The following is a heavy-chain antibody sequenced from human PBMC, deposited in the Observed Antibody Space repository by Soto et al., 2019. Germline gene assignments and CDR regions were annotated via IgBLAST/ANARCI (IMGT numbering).Heavy chain of an antibody. Sequence: QVQLVQSGAEVKKPGSSVKVSCKASGGTFSSYAISWVRQAPGHGLEWMGGIIPTFGAANYAQKFQGRVTITEDESTRTAYMELSSLRSEDTAVYYCARGSVGGSPPADWLDPGGQGTLVVFSS. J-gene: IGHJ5*02. D-gene: IGHD6-25*01. CDR3: ARGSVGGSPPADWLDP. CDR2: IIPTFGAA. V-gene: IGHV1-69*12. CDR1: GGTFSSYA.